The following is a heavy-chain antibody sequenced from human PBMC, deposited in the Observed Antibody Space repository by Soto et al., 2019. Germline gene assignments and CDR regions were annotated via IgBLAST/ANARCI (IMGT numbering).Heavy chain of an antibody. J-gene: IGHJ6*02. Sequence: GASVKVSCKASGYTFTGYYMHWVRQAPGQGLEWMGWINPNSGGTNYAQKFQGRVTMTRDTSISTAYMELSRLRSDDTAVYYCARAPTYYDFWSGYSIYYYGMDVWGQGTTFTVSS. CDR1: GYTFTGYY. CDR3: ARAPTYYDFWSGYSIYYYGMDV. D-gene: IGHD3-3*01. CDR2: INPNSGGT. V-gene: IGHV1-2*02.